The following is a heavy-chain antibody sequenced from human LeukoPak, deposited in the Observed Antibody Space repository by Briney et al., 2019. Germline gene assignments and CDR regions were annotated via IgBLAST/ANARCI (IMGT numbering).Heavy chain of an antibody. CDR1: GGSISSGGYY. CDR3: ARDPIAVAGTGVDY. J-gene: IGHJ4*02. D-gene: IGHD6-19*01. V-gene: IGHV4-30-2*01. CDR2: IYHSGST. Sequence: SQTLSLTCTVSGGSISSGGYYWSWIRQPPGKGLEWIGYIYHSGSTYYNPSLKSRVTISVDRSKNQFSLKLSSVTAADTAVYYCARDPIAVAGTGVDYWGQGTLVTVSS.